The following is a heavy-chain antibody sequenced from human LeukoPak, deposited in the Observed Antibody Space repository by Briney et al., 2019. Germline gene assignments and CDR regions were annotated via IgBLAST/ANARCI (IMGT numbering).Heavy chain of an antibody. D-gene: IGHD3-9*01. CDR1: GFTFSSYG. CDR3: ASSAGYDILTGYYLV. V-gene: IGHV3-30*03. Sequence: GGSLRLSCAASGFTFSSYGMHWVRQASGKGLEWVAVISYDGSNKYYADSVKGRFSLSRDNSKNTLYLQMTTLRAEDTAVYYCASSAGYDILTGYYLVWGQGTLVTVSS. CDR2: ISYDGSNK. J-gene: IGHJ4*02.